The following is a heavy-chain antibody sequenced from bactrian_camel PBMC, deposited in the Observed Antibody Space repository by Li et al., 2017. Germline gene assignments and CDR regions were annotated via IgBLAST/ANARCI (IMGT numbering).Heavy chain of an antibody. CDR1: GFTFSSYA. CDR2: IDRLGIT. D-gene: IGHD6*01. J-gene: IGHJ6*01. Sequence: VQLVESGGGLVQPGGSLRLSCAASGFTFSSYAMSWVRQAPGKEREGVARIDRLGITSYADSVKGRFTISLDNAENTVYLQMNSLKPEDTAMYYCAAEFYGGSCQNTAPDDFAAWGQGTQVTVS. CDR3: AAEFYGGSCQNTAPDDFAA. V-gene: IGHV3S42*01.